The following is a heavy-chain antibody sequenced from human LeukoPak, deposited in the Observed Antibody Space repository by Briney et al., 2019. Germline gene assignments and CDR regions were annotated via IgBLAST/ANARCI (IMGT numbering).Heavy chain of an antibody. J-gene: IGHJ6*02. CDR1: GFTFSRYA. V-gene: IGHV3-21*01. D-gene: IGHD5-18*01. Sequence: GGSLRLSCAASGFTFSRYAMNWVRQAPGKGLEWVSSISSSSSNIHYADSVKGRFTIFRDNAKNSLYLQMNSLRAEDTAVYYCARAGYTYDIGMDVWGQGTTVTVSS. CDR3: ARAGYTYDIGMDV. CDR2: ISSSSSNI.